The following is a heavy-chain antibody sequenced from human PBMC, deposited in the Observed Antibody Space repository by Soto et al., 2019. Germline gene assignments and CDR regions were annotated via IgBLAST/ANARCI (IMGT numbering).Heavy chain of an antibody. CDR2: IYYSWST. CDR1: GVSVSSSSDY. J-gene: IGHJ6*02. V-gene: IGHV4-39*01. CDR3: AGGSGYLGYYYYGMDV. D-gene: IGHD5-12*01. Sequence: PSTPLSVTCTFSGVSVSSSSDYWGWILQPPGKGLEWIGSIYYSWSTYYNPSLKSRVTISVDTSKNQFSLKLSSVTAAYTAVYYCAGGSGYLGYYYYGMDVWGQGTTVTVSS.